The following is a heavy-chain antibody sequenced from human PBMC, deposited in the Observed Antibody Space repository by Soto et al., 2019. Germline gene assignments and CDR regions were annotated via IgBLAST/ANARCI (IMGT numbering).Heavy chain of an antibody. CDR2: IYYSGST. V-gene: IGHV4-39*01. CDR1: GGSISSSSYY. Sequence: PSETLCLTCTVSGGSISSSSYYWGWIRQPPGKGLEWIGSIYYSGSTYYNPSLKSRVTISVDTSKNQFSLRLTSGTAADTAVYYCATHPPYGPLDHWGQGTLVTVSS. D-gene: IGHD4-17*01. CDR3: ATHPPYGPLDH. J-gene: IGHJ4*02.